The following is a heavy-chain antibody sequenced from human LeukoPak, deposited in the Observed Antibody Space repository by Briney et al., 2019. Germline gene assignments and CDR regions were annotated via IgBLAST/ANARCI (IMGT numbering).Heavy chain of an antibody. Sequence: SETLSLTCSVSGDSITSSSYYWAWIRQPPEKGLEWIGSVYYTGGTNYSPSLKSRVTMSVDTSKNQFSLKLSSVTAADTAVYYCAREALIEGFYYHMDVWGKGTTVTVSS. D-gene: IGHD3-22*01. J-gene: IGHJ6*03. CDR3: AREALIEGFYYHMDV. CDR2: VYYTGGT. V-gene: IGHV4-39*07. CDR1: GDSITSSSYY.